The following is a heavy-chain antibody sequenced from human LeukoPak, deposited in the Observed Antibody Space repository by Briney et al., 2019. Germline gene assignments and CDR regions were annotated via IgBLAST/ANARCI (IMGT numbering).Heavy chain of an antibody. Sequence: GASVKVSCKASGYTFTSYGISWVRQAPGQGLEWMGWISAYNGNTNYAQKLQGRVTMTTDTSTNTAYMELRSLRSDDTAVYYCARDIVVVPAAGFDPWGQGTLVTVSS. CDR3: ARDIVVVPAAGFDP. CDR2: ISAYNGNT. V-gene: IGHV1-18*01. CDR1: GYTFTSYG. D-gene: IGHD2-2*01. J-gene: IGHJ5*02.